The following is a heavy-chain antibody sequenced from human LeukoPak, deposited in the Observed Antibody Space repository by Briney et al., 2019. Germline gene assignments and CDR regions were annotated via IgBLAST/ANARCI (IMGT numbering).Heavy chain of an antibody. J-gene: IGHJ5*02. CDR2: INEDGSKK. Sequence: GGSLRLSCAASGFTFTNYWMIWVRQAPGKVLEWVANINEDGSKKYYVGSVEGRFTISRDSAKNSVFLQMNSLRAEDTAMYYCASSSYSSSSSWGQGTLVTVSS. V-gene: IGHV3-7*01. D-gene: IGHD6-6*01. CDR1: GFTFTNYW. CDR3: ASSSYSSSSS.